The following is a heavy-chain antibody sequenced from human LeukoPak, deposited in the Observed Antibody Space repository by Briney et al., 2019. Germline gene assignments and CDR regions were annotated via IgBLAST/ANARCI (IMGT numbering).Heavy chain of an antibody. CDR1: GDSVSSNSAA. CDR3: ARGEHYYDSSGSQQSWYYYYMDV. CDR2: TYYRSKWYN. Sequence: SQTLSLTCAISGDSVSSNSAAWNWIRQSPSRGLEWLGRTYYRSKWYNDYAVSVKSRITINPDTSKNQFSLQLNSVTPEDTAVYYCARGEHYYDSSGSQQSWYYYYMDVWGKGTTVTVSS. V-gene: IGHV6-1*01. J-gene: IGHJ6*03. D-gene: IGHD3-22*01.